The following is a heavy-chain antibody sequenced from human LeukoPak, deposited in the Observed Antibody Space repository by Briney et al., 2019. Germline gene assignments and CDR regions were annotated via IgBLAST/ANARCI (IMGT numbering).Heavy chain of an antibody. D-gene: IGHD3-9*01. J-gene: IGHJ4*02. V-gene: IGHV3-30*04. CDR1: GFTFSSYA. CDR3: ARDQSSHYDLLTGYYTSRRTGDYYFDY. CDR2: ISYDGSNK. Sequence: GGSLRLSCAASGFTFSSYAMHWVRQAPGKGLEWVAVISYDGSNKYYADSVKGRFTISRDNSKNTLYLQMNSLRAEDTAVYYCARDQSSHYDLLTGYYTSRRTGDYYFDYWGQGTLVTVSS.